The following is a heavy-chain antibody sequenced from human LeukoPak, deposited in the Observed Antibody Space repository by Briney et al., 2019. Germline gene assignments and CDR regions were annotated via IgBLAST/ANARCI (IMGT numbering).Heavy chain of an antibody. V-gene: IGHV1-18*01. D-gene: IGHD3-22*01. CDR2: ISAYNGNT. J-gene: IGHJ4*02. CDR3: ASSLYDSSGYYFDY. Sequence: ASVKVSCKASGYTFTSYGISWVRQAPGQGLEWMGWISAYNGNTNYAQKLQGRVTMTTDTSTSTAYIELRSLRSDDTAVYYCASSLYDSSGYYFDYWGQGTLVTVSS. CDR1: GYTFTSYG.